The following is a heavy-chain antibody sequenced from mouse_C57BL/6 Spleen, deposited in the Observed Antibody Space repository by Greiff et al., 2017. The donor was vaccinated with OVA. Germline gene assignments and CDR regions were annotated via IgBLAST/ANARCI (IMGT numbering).Heavy chain of an antibody. V-gene: IGHV2-5*01. J-gene: IGHJ1*03. CDR2: IWRGGST. Sequence: VQLQESGPGLVQPSQRLSITCTVSGFSLTSYGVHWVRQSPGKGLEWLGVIWRGGSTDYNAAFMSRLSITKDNSKSQVFFKMNSLQADDTAIYYCAKGGTGTGYFDVWGTGTTVTVSS. CDR1: GFSLTSYG. D-gene: IGHD4-1*01. CDR3: AKGGTGTGYFDV.